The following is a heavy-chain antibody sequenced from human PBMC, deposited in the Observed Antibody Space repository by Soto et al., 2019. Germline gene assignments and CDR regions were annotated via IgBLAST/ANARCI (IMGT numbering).Heavy chain of an antibody. CDR1: GYSFTSSA. CDR2: INAGNGNT. V-gene: IGHV1-3*01. J-gene: IGHJ4*02. D-gene: IGHD1-1*01. Sequence: KVTCEASGYSFTSSAIHWVRQAHGQRLEWMGWINAGNGNTKYSQKFQGRVTITRDTSASTAYMEPSSLRSEDTAVYYCARGGQPIDYWGQGTLVTVSS. CDR3: ARGGQPIDY.